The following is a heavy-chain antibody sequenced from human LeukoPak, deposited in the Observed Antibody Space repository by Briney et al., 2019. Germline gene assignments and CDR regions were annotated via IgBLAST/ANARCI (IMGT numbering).Heavy chain of an antibody. Sequence: SETLSLTCTVSGGSISSYYWSWIRQPAGKGLEWIGRIYTSGTTHYNPSLKSRVTMSVDTSKNQFSLKLSSVTAADTAVYYCARGDSYYGSGSSQGYYYYMDVWGKGTAVTISS. CDR2: IYTSGTT. D-gene: IGHD3-10*01. V-gene: IGHV4-4*07. CDR1: GGSISSYY. CDR3: ARGDSYYGSGSSQGYYYYMDV. J-gene: IGHJ6*03.